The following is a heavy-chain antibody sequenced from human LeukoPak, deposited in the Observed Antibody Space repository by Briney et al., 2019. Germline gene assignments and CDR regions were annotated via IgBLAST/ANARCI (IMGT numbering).Heavy chain of an antibody. CDR1: GFTFSSYS. CDR2: ISSSSSYI. D-gene: IGHD2-15*01. J-gene: IGHJ4*02. Sequence: PGGSLRLSCAASGFTFSSYSMNWVRQAPGKGLEWVSSISSSSSYIYYADSVKGRFTISRDNAKNSLYLQMNSLRAEDTAVYYCARVVVVAATDYLDYWGQGTLVTVSS. CDR3: ARVVVVAATDYLDY. V-gene: IGHV3-21*01.